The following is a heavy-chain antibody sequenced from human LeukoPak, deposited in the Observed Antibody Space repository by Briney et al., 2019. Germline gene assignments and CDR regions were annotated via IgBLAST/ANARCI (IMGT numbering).Heavy chain of an antibody. Sequence: ASVTVSCKASGYTFTGYYMHWVRQAPGQGLEWMGWINPNSGGTNYAQKFQGRVTMTRDTSISTAYMELSRLRSDDTAVYYCARDRVVRSGSHFVLTRDNWLDPWGQGTLVTVSS. J-gene: IGHJ5*02. D-gene: IGHD3-10*01. V-gene: IGHV1-2*02. CDR1: GYTFTGYY. CDR3: ARDRVVRSGSHFVLTRDNWLDP. CDR2: INPNSGGT.